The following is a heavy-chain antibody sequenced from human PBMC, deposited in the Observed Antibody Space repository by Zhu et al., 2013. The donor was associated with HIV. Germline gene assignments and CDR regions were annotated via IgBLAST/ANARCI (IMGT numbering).Heavy chain of an antibody. CDR3: AREARLLYPQNFDY. D-gene: IGHD2-2*02. Sequence: EVQLVESGGGLVQPGRSLRLSCAASGFTFDDYAMHWVRQAPGKGLEWVSRISWNSDNIDYADSVKGRFTISRDNAKNSLYLQMNSLRAEDTAVYYCAREARLLYPQNFDYWGQGTLVTVSS. V-gene: IGHV3-9*01. CDR1: GFTFDDYA. J-gene: IGHJ4*02. CDR2: ISWNSDNI.